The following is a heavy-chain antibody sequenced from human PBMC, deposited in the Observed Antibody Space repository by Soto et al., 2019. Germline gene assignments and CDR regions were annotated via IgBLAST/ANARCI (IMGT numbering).Heavy chain of an antibody. D-gene: IGHD3-22*01. CDR1: GYSFTSYW. CDR3: ARHQVDYYDSSGYRSGMDV. V-gene: IGHV5-10-1*01. J-gene: IGHJ6*02. Sequence: GESLKISCKGSGYSFTSYWISWVRQMPGKGLEWMGRIDPSDSYTNYSPSFQGHVTISADKSISTAYLQWSSLKASDTAMYYCARHQVDYYDSSGYRSGMDVWGQGTTVTVS. CDR2: IDPSDSYT.